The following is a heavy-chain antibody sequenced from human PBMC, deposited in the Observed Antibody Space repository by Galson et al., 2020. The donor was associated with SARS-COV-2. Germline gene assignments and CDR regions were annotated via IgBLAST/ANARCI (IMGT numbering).Heavy chain of an antibody. V-gene: IGHV4-34*01. CDR2: INPTGSI. CDR1: GGSFSGYY. Sequence: SQASETLSLTCAVYGGSFSGYYWGWIRQPPGKGLEWIGEINPTGSINYSPSLKSLVTISKDTSKNQFSLRLRSVTAADTAMYFCARGSRDVTMILMIATTASYYFDFWGQGSLVTVSS. J-gene: IGHJ4*02. CDR3: ARGSRDVTMILMIATTASYYFDF. D-gene: IGHD3-22*01.